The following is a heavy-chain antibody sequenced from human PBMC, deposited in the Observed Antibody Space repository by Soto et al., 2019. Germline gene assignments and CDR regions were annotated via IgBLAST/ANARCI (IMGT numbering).Heavy chain of an antibody. CDR1: GFSFSSYS. CDR2: VSDSGGSA. Sequence: PGVSLRLSCAACGFSFSSYSMSWVRRAPGKGLEWVSGVSDSGGSAYYADSVKGRFTISRDNSKNTLYLHMNSLRAGDTAIYYCAKGWYDYGDSYFDYWGQGTLVTVSS. V-gene: IGHV3-23*01. CDR3: AKGWYDYGDSYFDY. D-gene: IGHD4-17*01. J-gene: IGHJ4*02.